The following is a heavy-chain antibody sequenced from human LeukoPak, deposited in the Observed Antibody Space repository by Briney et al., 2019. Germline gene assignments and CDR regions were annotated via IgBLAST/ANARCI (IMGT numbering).Heavy chain of an antibody. J-gene: IGHJ4*02. V-gene: IGHV4-30-4*01. Sequence: SETLSLTCTVSGGSLSSGDYYWSWIRQPPGTGLEWIAYIYYSGSTYYNPSLKSRVTISVDTSKDQFSLKLSSVTAADTAVYYCARVGYGSGSYYPDYWGQGTLVTVSS. CDR1: GGSLSSGDYY. CDR2: IYYSGST. D-gene: IGHD3-10*01. CDR3: ARVGYGSGSYYPDY.